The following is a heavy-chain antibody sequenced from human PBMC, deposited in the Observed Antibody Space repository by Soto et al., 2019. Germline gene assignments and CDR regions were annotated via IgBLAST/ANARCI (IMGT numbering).Heavy chain of an antibody. CDR1: GFIFKNYA. CDR2: ISGNGDKT. Sequence: EVQVLESGGGLVQSGGSLRLSCAASGFIFKNYAMSLVRQAPGKVPEWVSAISGNGDKTYYADSVRGRFTISRDNSKSVVFLQMISLTAEDSAVYFCASEGGDFWSGYGGRGQGTLVTVSP. D-gene: IGHD3-3*01. V-gene: IGHV3-23*01. J-gene: IGHJ4*02. CDR3: ASEGGDFWSGYGG.